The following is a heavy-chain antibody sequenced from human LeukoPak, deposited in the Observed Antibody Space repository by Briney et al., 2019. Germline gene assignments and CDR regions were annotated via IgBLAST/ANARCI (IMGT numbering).Heavy chain of an antibody. Sequence: GGSLGLSCAASGFTFSSYAMSWVRQAPGKGLEWVSAISGSGGSTYYADSVKGRFTISRDNSKNTLYLQMNSLRAEDTAVYYCAKDPGYSSGWYTGFGDYWGQGTLDTVSS. CDR2: ISGSGGST. J-gene: IGHJ4*02. CDR1: GFTFSSYA. D-gene: IGHD6-19*01. CDR3: AKDPGYSSGWYTGFGDY. V-gene: IGHV3-23*01.